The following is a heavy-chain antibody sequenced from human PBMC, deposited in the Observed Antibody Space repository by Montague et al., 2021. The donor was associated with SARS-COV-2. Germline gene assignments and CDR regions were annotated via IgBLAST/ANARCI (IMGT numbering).Heavy chain of an antibody. CDR3: ARGGRVGTTYDAFDI. V-gene: IGHV3-53*01. J-gene: IGHJ3*02. Sequence: SLRLSCAASGFTVTSNYMSWVRQAPGKGLEWVSVIYSGGSIYYADSVKGRFTISRDNSKNTLYLQMNSLRAEDTAVYYCARGGRVGTTYDAFDIWGQGTMVTVSS. CDR1: GFTVTSNY. CDR2: IYSGGSI. D-gene: IGHD1-26*01.